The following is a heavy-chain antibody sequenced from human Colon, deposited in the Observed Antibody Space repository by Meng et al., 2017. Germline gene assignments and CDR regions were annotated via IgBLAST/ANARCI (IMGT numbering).Heavy chain of an antibody. CDR2: ISSSGSTI. V-gene: IGHV3-48*03. CDR1: GFTFSSYE. CDR3: ARERVTTFPLDAFDI. J-gene: IGHJ3*02. D-gene: IGHD2/OR15-2a*01. Sequence: GESLKISCAASGFTFSSYEMNWVRQAPGKGLEWVSYISSSGSTIYYADSVKGRFTISRDNAKNSLYLQMSSLRAEDTAVYYCARERVTTFPLDAFDIWGQGTMVTVSS.